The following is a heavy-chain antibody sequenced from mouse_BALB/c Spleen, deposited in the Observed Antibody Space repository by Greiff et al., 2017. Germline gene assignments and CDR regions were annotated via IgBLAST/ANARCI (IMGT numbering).Heavy chain of an antibody. CDR1: GYTFSSYW. Sequence: VQLVESGAELMKPGASVKISCKATGYTFSSYWIEWVKQRPGHGLEWIGEILPGSGSTNYNEKFKGKATFTADTSSNTAYMQLSSLTSEDSAVYYCARGGAYYGTFFAYWGQGTLVTVSA. CDR3: ARGGAYYGTFFAY. D-gene: IGHD2-10*01. CDR2: ILPGSGST. J-gene: IGHJ3*01. V-gene: IGHV1-9*01.